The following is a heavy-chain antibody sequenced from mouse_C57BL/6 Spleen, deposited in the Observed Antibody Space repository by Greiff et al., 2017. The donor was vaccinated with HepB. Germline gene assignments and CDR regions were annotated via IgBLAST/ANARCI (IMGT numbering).Heavy chain of an antibody. J-gene: IGHJ3*01. Sequence: QVQLQQSGAELVKPGASVKLSCKASGYTFTSYWMHWVKQRPGQGLEWIGMIHPNSGSTNYNEKFKSKATLTVDKSSSTAYMQLSSLTSEDSAVYYCAGDVETWFAYWGQGTLVTVSA. CDR3: AGDVETWFAY. V-gene: IGHV1-64*01. CDR1: GYTFTSYW. D-gene: IGHD3-3*01. CDR2: IHPNSGST.